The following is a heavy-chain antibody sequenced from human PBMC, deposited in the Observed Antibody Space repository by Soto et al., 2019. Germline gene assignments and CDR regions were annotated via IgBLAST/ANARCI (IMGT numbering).Heavy chain of an antibody. V-gene: IGHV3-7*01. Sequence: EVQLVESGGGLVQPGGSLRLSCATSEFTFTNYWMSWVRQAPGKGLEWVANIKQDGSEKYYVDSVKGRFTISRDNAKTSLYLQMNSLRAEDTAVYYCARNLMVRGAFDYWGQGTLVTVSS. J-gene: IGHJ4*02. CDR3: ARNLMVRGAFDY. CDR1: EFTFTNYW. CDR2: IKQDGSEK. D-gene: IGHD3-10*01.